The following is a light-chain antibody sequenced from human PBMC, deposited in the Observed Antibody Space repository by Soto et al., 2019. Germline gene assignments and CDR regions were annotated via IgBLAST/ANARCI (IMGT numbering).Light chain of an antibody. CDR1: SSDVGGHHY. Sequence: QSALTQPASVSGSPGQSITIPCTGTSSDVGGHHYVSWYQQHPGKAPKLMIYEVSNRPSGVSNRFSGSKSGNTASLTISGLQAEDEADYYCSSYTSSSVLFGGGTKLTVL. J-gene: IGLJ2*01. CDR3: SSYTSSSVL. CDR2: EVS. V-gene: IGLV2-14*01.